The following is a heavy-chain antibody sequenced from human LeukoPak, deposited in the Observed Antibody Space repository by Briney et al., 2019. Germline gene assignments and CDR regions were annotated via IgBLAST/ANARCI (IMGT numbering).Heavy chain of an antibody. CDR2: IYHTGST. CDR3: ARQGNTISLFDC. Sequence: SETLSLTCTVSGGSISSGGYYWSWIRQPPGKGLEWIGEIYHTGSTKYNPSLKSRVTMSVDTSKNQFSLKLSSVTAADTAVYYCARQGNTISLFDCWGQGTLVTVSS. CDR1: GGSISSGGYY. J-gene: IGHJ4*02. V-gene: IGHV4-39*07. D-gene: IGHD2-2*01.